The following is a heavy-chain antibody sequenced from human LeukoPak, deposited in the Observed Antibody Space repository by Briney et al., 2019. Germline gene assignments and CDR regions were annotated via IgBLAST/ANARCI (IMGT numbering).Heavy chain of an antibody. CDR2: ISYDGSNK. J-gene: IGHJ6*02. CDR1: GFTFSSYG. Sequence: SVKVSCKASGFTFSSYGMHWVRQAPGKGLEWVAVISYDGSNKYYADSVKGRFTISRDNSKNTLYLQMNSLRAEDTAVYYCAKDSRVYGMDVWGQGTTVTVSS. CDR3: AKDSRVYGMDV. V-gene: IGHV3-30*18.